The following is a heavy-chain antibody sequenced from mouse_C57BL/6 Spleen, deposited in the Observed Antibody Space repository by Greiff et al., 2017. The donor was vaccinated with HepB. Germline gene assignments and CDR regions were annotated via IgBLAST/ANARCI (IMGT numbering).Heavy chain of an antibody. CDR2: INPGSGGT. V-gene: IGHV1-54*01. Sequence: QVQLQQSGAELVRPGPSVKVSCKASGYAFTNYLIEWVKQRPGQGLEWIGVINPGSGGTNYNEKFKGKATLTAYKSSSTAYMQLSSPTSDDSAVYFCAGNYGMDYWGQGTSVTVSS. CDR3: AGNYGMDY. J-gene: IGHJ4*01. CDR1: GYAFTNYL.